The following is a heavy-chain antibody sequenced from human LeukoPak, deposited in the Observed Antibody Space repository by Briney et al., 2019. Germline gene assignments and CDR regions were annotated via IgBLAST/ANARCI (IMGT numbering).Heavy chain of an antibody. D-gene: IGHD6-19*01. CDR2: IRSKAYGGTK. J-gene: IGHJ6*03. CDR3: TRVSSGWYYYYYYMDV. Sequence: GGSLRLSCTASGFTFGDYAMSWFRQAPGKGLEWVGFIRSKAYGGTKEYAASVKGRFTVSRDDSKSIAYLQMNSLKTEDTAVYYCTRVSSGWYYYYYYMDVWGKGTTVTVSS. CDR1: GFTFGDYA. V-gene: IGHV3-49*03.